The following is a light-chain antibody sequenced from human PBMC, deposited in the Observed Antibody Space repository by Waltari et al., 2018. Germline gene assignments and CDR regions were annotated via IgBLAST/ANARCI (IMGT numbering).Light chain of an antibody. CDR3: QALDSGAVV. CDR2: EDS. CDR1: RVGDGF. J-gene: IGLJ3*02. V-gene: IGLV3-1*01. Sequence: SLELSQSPSVSVSPGQTASIICSGERVGDGFVSWYQQRPGQSPVLVIYEDSKRPLGISERFSGSNSGNTATLTISDTQATDEADFYCQALDSGAVVFGRGTRLIVL.